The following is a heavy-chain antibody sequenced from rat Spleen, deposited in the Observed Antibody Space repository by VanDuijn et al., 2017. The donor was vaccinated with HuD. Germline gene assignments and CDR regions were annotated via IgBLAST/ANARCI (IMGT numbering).Heavy chain of an antibody. CDR1: GFTFSNYG. D-gene: IGHD1-11*01. J-gene: IGHJ2*01. CDR2: ISYDGSST. V-gene: IGHV5-29*01. CDR3: AKDREGGYAFDY. Sequence: EVQLVESGGGLVQPGRSLKLSCAASGFTFSNYGMAWVRQAPTKGLDWVATISYDGSSTYYRDSVKDRFTVSRDNAKSTLYLHMDSLRSEDTATYYCAKDREGGYAFDYWGQGVMVTVSS.